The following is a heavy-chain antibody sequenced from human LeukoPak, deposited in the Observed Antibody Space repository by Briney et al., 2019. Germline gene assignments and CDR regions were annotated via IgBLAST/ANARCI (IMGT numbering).Heavy chain of an antibody. J-gene: IGHJ4*02. V-gene: IGHV4-61*02. D-gene: IGHD2-2*01. CDR3: ARGTLYCSSTSCLKYYFDY. CDR1: GGSISSGSYY. CDR2: IYTSGST. Sequence: SQTLSLTCTVSGGSISSGSYYWSWIRQPAGKGLEWIGRIYTSGSTNYNPSLKSRVTISVDTSKNQFSLKLSSVTAADTAVYHCARGTLYCSSTSCLKYYFDYWGQGTLVTVSS.